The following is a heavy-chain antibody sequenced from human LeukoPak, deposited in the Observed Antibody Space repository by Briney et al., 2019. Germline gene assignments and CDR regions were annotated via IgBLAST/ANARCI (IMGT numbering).Heavy chain of an antibody. CDR2: INPNSGGT. CDR3: ASTTYDSSGYISY. CDR1: GYTFTGYC. D-gene: IGHD3-22*01. Sequence: ASVKVSCKASGYTFTGYCMHWVRQAPGQGLEWMGRINPNSGGTNYAQKFQGRVTMTRDTSISTAYMELSRLRSDDTAVYYCASTTYDSSGYISYWGQGTLVTVSS. J-gene: IGHJ4*02. V-gene: IGHV1-2*06.